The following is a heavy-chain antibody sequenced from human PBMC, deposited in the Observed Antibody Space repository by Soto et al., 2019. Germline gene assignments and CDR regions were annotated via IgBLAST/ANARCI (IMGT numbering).Heavy chain of an antibody. Sequence: PSETLSLTCTVSGASVNTYSWSWIRQPAGKGLEWIGRIYTSASTNYSPSPKGRLTLSVDTSKNQVSLKLTSVTAADTAIYYCAKDREEGYNFYYGMDVWGQGATVTVSS. J-gene: IGHJ6*02. CDR2: IYTSAST. V-gene: IGHV4-4*07. CDR3: AKDREEGYNFYYGMDV. D-gene: IGHD3-10*01. CDR1: GASVNTYS.